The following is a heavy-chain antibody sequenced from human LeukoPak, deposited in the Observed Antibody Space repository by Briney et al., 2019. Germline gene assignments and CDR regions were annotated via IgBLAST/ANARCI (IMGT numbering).Heavy chain of an antibody. J-gene: IGHJ4*02. Sequence: GGSLRLSCAASGFTFSSYSMNWVRQAPGKGLEWVSYISSSSSTIYYADSVKGRFTISRDNAKNSLYLQMNSLRAEDTAVYYCARVSTDSSSSPRFDYWGQGTLVTVSS. CDR1: GFTFSSYS. D-gene: IGHD6-13*01. CDR3: ARVSTDSSSSPRFDY. CDR2: ISSSSSTI. V-gene: IGHV3-48*04.